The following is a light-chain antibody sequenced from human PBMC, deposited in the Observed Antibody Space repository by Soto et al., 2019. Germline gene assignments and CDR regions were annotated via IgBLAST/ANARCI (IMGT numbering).Light chain of an antibody. CDR1: QTVSSSY. CDR3: QQYGSSQWT. CDR2: GAS. Sequence: EIILTQSPDTLSLSPGERATLSCRASQTVSSSYLAWYQQKPGQAPRLLIYGASSRATGIADRFSGSGSGTDFTLTISRLEPEDFAVYYCQQYGSSQWTFGQGTKVDIK. V-gene: IGKV3-20*01. J-gene: IGKJ1*01.